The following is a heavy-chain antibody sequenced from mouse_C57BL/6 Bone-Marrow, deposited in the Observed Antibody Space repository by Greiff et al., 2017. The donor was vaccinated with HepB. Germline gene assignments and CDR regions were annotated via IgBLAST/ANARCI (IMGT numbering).Heavy chain of an antibody. CDR2: ISSGSSTI. CDR3: ARVGTDGYLYYYAMDY. CDR1: GFTFSDYG. Sequence: EVQRVESGGGLVKPGGSLKLSCAASGFTFSDYGMHWVRQAPEKGLEWVAYISSGSSTIYYADTVKGRFTISRDNAKNTLFLQMTSLRSEDTAMYYCARVGTDGYLYYYAMDYWGQGTSVTVSS. J-gene: IGHJ4*01. D-gene: IGHD2-3*01. V-gene: IGHV5-17*01.